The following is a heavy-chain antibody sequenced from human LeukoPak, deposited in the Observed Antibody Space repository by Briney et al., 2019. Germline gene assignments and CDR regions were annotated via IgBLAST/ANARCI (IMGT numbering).Heavy chain of an antibody. CDR2: INHSGST. Sequence: SETLSLTCAVYGGSFSGYYWSWIRQPPGKGLEWIGEINHSGSTNYNPSLKSRVTISVDTFKNQFSLKLSSVTAADTAVYYCARGQIDYSSLNLKDHYYYYYGMDVWGKGTTVTVSS. J-gene: IGHJ6*04. D-gene: IGHD3-16*01. CDR3: ARGQIDYSSLNLKDHYYYYYGMDV. V-gene: IGHV4-34*01. CDR1: GGSFSGYY.